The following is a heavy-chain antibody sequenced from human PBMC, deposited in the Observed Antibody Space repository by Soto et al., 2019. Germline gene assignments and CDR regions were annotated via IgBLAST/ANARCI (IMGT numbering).Heavy chain of an antibody. CDR3: ARGVAAAIKFDP. V-gene: IGHV1-69*13. D-gene: IGHD6-13*01. CDR2: IIPIFGTA. CDR1: GGTFSSYA. J-gene: IGHJ5*02. Sequence: SVKVSCKASGGTFSSYAISWVRQAPGQGLEWMGGIIPIFGTANYAQKLQGRVTITADESTSTAYMELSSLRSEDTAVYYCARGVAAAIKFDPWGQGTLVTVSS.